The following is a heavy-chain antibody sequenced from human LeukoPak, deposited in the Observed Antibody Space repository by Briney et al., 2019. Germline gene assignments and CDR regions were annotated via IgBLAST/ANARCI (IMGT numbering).Heavy chain of an antibody. V-gene: IGHV3-7*01. CDR2: IKQDGSEK. Sequence: GGSLRLSCAASRFTFYEYGMSWVRQAPGEGLEWVSNIKQDGSEKYYVDSVQGPFTISRANAKNSLYLQMNSLRAEDTAVYYCARDSEMAPVYWGQGTLVTVS. CDR1: RFTFYEYG. D-gene: IGHD5-24*01. CDR3: ARDSEMAPVY. J-gene: IGHJ4*02.